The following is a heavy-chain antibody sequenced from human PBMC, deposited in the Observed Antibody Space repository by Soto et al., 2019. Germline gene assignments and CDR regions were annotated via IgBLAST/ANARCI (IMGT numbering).Heavy chain of an antibody. D-gene: IGHD3-10*01. V-gene: IGHV3-30-3*01. Sequence: GGSLRLSCAASGFTFSSYAMHWVRQAPGKGLEWVAVISYDGSNKYYADSVKGRFTISRDNSKNTPYLQMNSLRAEDTAVYYCARAAGAGQYYYYGMDVWGQGTTVTVSS. CDR1: GFTFSSYA. CDR2: ISYDGSNK. CDR3: ARAAGAGQYYYYGMDV. J-gene: IGHJ6*02.